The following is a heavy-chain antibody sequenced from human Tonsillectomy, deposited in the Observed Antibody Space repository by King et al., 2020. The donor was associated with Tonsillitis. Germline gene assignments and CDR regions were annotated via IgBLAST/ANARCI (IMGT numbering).Heavy chain of an antibody. CDR2: ISGSGGHT. CDR1: GFTFSTYA. D-gene: IGHD2-15*01. J-gene: IGHJ4*02. CDR3: AKVYYCGYCSGGTCHPSVVLSYHFDY. V-gene: IGHV3-23*04. Sequence: LVESGGGLVQPGGSLRLSCAASGFTFSTYAMSWVRQAPGKGLEWVSTISGSGGHTYYADSVKGRFTISRDNSKNTLYLQMNSLRAEDTAVYYCAKVYYCGYCSGGTCHPSVVLSYHFDYWGQGTLVTVSS.